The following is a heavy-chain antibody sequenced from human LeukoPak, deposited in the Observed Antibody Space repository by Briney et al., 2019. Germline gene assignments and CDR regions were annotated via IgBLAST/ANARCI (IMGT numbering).Heavy chain of an antibody. D-gene: IGHD1-26*01. Sequence: ASVKVSCKASGYTFTGYYMHWVRQAPGQGLEWMGRINPNSGGTNYAQKFQGRVTMTRHTSISTAYMVLRRLRSDDTAVYYCARGNQLLGNDPWGQGTLVTVSS. CDR1: GYTFTGYY. J-gene: IGHJ5*02. V-gene: IGHV1-2*06. CDR2: INPNSGGT. CDR3: ARGNQLLGNDP.